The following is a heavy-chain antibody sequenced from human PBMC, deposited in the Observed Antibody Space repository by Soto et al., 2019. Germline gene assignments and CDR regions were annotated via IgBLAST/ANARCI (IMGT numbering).Heavy chain of an antibody. J-gene: IGHJ6*02. CDR3: ARDGREASGMDV. V-gene: IGHV4-59*11. Sequence: SETLSLTCTFSGGSISSHYWSCVQQAPGKGLEWIGHIYYRGSTNYNPSLRSRSTISVDASKSQFSLKLNSVTTADTAVYYCARDGREASGMDVWGQGTKVTVSS. CDR1: GGSISSHY. CDR2: IYYRGST. D-gene: IGHD1-26*01.